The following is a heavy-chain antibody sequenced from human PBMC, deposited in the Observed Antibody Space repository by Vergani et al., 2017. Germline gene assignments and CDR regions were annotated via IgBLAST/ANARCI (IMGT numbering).Heavy chain of an antibody. V-gene: IGHV1-69*01. D-gene: IGHD3-10*01. CDR2: IIPIFGTA. CDR1: GGTFSSYA. Sequence: QVQLVQSGAEVKKPGSSVKVSCKASGGTFSSYAISWVRQAPGQGLEWMGGIIPIFGTANYAQKFQGRVTITADESTSTAYMELSSLRSADTAVYYCARDGGLGGFGELLDPDAFDIWGQGTMVTVSS. CDR3: ARDGGLGGFGELLDPDAFDI. J-gene: IGHJ3*02.